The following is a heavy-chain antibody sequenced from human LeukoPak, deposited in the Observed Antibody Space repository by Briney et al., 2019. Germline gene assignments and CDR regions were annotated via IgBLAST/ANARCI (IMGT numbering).Heavy chain of an antibody. CDR3: ARDYPTYYYGSGSYHYGMDV. D-gene: IGHD3-10*01. CDR1: GFTVSSNY. J-gene: IGHJ6*04. Sequence: PGGSLRLSCAASGFTVSSNYMSWVRQAPGKGLEWVSVIYSGGSTYYADSVKGRFTISRDNSKNTLYLQMNSLRAEDTAVYYCARDYPTYYYGSGSYHYGMDVWGKGTTVTVSS. CDR2: IYSGGST. V-gene: IGHV3-53*01.